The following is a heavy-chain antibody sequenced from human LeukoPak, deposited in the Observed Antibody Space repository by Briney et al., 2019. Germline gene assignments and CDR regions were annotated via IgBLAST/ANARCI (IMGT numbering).Heavy chain of an antibody. J-gene: IGHJ4*02. CDR1: GFTFSSYC. CDR2: INSDGSST. Sequence: GGSLRLSCAASGFTFSSYCMRWIRQAPGKGLVWVSRINSDGSSTSYADSVKGRFTISRDNAKNTLYLQMNSLGAEDTAVYYCAKGGRTVTDYWGQGTLVTVSS. D-gene: IGHD4-17*01. V-gene: IGHV3-74*01. CDR3: AKGGRTVTDY.